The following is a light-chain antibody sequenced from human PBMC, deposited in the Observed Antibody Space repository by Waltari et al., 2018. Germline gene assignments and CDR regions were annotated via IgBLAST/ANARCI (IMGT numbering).Light chain of an antibody. J-gene: IGKJ1*01. CDR2: KSS. Sequence: DIQMTQSPSTLSASVGDRVTITCRANQSISSWLAWYQQKPGKAPKLRIYKSSRLESGVPSRFSGSGSRTEFTLTISSLQPDDFATYYCQQYNIYWTFGQGTKVEIK. CDR1: QSISSW. V-gene: IGKV1-5*03. CDR3: QQYNIYWT.